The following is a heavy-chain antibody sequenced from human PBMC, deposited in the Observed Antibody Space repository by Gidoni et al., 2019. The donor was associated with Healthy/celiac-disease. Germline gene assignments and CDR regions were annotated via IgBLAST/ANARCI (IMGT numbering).Heavy chain of an antibody. D-gene: IGHD3-9*01. V-gene: IGHV3-53*01. Sequence: EVQLVESGGGLIQPGGSLRLSCAASGFTVRSNYMSWVRQAPGKGLEWVSVIYSGGSTYYADSVKGRFTISRDNSKNTLYLKMNSLRAEDTAVYYCARGGDYDIFTGGGDYFDYWGQGTLVTVSS. CDR2: IYSGGST. CDR1: GFTVRSNY. J-gene: IGHJ4*02. CDR3: ARGGDYDIFTGGGDYFDY.